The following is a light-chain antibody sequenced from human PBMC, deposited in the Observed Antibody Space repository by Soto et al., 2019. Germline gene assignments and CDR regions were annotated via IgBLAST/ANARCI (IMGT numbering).Light chain of an antibody. CDR1: QGVTTN. CDR3: QQYNNWPFS. J-gene: IGKJ5*01. Sequence: LKQSPGTLSLYQGERATLSCRAGQGVTTNFAWYQQKSGQSPRLLIYDVSIRATGVPARFSGTGSETDFTLTISGLQSEDSAVYFCQQYNNWPFSFGQGTLLEIK. CDR2: DVS. V-gene: IGKV3-15*01.